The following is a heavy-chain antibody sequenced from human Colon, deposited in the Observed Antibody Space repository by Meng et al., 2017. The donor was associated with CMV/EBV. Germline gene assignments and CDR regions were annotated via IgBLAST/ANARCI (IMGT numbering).Heavy chain of an antibody. CDR3: VRGGYSGTQTGGVQEY. Sequence: QVQMPGSGPGFVKPSESLSLTCTLSVGSISTYYWSWIRQPAGEGLEWLGRISTNRNTDYHPSLNSRATIWLDTSNNQFSLKLTSVTAADTAVYYCVRGGYSGTQTGGVQEYWGQGTLVTVSS. CDR1: VGSISTYY. V-gene: IGHV4-4*07. CDR2: ISTNRNT. D-gene: IGHD5-12*01. J-gene: IGHJ4*02.